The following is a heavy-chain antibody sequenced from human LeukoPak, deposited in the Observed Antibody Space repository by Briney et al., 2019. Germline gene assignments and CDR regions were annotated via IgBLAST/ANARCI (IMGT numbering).Heavy chain of an antibody. J-gene: IGHJ6*03. Sequence: SETLSLTCTVSGGSISSYYWSWIRQPPGKGLEWIGYIYYSGSTNYNPSLESRVTISVDRSKNQFSLKLSSVTAADTAVYYCARSTYCSSTSCSQAYYYYMDVWGKGTTVTVSS. D-gene: IGHD2-2*01. V-gene: IGHV4-59*01. CDR3: ARSTYCSSTSCSQAYYYYMDV. CDR2: IYYSGST. CDR1: GGSISSYY.